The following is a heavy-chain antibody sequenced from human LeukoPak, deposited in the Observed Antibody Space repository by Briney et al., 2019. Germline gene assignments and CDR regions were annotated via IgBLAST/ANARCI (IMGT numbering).Heavy chain of an antibody. V-gene: IGHV4-61*02. D-gene: IGHD3-10*01. Sequence: SETLSLTCTVSGGSISSGSYYWSWIRQPAGKGLEWIGRIYTSGSTNYNPSLKSRVTIPVDTSKNQSSLKLSSVTAADTAVYYCARVTYYYGSGSFYYYMDVWGKGTTVTVSS. CDR2: IYTSGST. J-gene: IGHJ6*03. CDR3: ARVTYYYGSGSFYYYMDV. CDR1: GGSISSGSYY.